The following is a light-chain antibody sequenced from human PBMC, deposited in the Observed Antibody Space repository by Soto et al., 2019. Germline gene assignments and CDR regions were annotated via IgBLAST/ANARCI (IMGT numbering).Light chain of an antibody. CDR1: QSVSTD. J-gene: IGKJ3*01. V-gene: IGKV3-15*01. CDR2: GAS. Sequence: VMTQSPPTLSVSPGERATLSCRASQSVSTDLAWYQQKPGQAPRLLSYGASTRATDVPARFSGGGSETAFSPTICSLLSEDVATYYCHPYTDWPPITFGPETKVDIK. CDR3: HPYTDWPPIT.